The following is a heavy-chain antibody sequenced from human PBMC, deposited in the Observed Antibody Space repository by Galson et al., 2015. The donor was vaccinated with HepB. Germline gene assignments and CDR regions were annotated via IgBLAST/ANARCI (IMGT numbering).Heavy chain of an antibody. V-gene: IGHV3-48*03. J-gene: IGHJ4*02. CDR1: GFTFSSYE. D-gene: IGHD1-26*01. CDR3: ASSGSYWWDFDY. CDR2: ISSSGSTI. Sequence: SLRLSCAASGFTFSSYEMNWVRQAPGKGLEWVSYISSSGSTIYYADSVKGRFTISRDNAKNSLYLQMNSLRAEDTAVYYCASSGSYWWDFDYWGQGTLVTVSS.